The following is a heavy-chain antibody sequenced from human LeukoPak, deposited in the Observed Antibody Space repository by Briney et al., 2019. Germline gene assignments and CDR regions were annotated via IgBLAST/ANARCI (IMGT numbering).Heavy chain of an antibody. J-gene: IGHJ4*02. V-gene: IGHV3-30*02. CDR3: AKGPLIEVTSTTWEY. D-gene: IGHD6-19*01. Sequence: GGSLRLSCAASGFTFSSYGMHWVRQAPGKGLEWVAFIRYDGSNKYYADSVKGRFTISRDNSKNTLHLQMNSLRAEDTAVYYCAKGPLIEVTSTTWEYWGQGTLVTVSS. CDR1: GFTFSSYG. CDR2: IRYDGSNK.